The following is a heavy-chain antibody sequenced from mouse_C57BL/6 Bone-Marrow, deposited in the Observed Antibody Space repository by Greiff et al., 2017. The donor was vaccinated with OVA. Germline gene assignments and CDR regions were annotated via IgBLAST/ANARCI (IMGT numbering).Heavy chain of an antibody. V-gene: IGHV3-1*01. CDR3: ARDRDGYYWYFDV. Sequence: EVQLQQSGPGMVKPSQSLSLTCTATGYSITSGYDWHWIRHFPGNKLEWMGYISYSGSTNSNQSLKSRTSITHDTSKTHYFLKLNSVTTEDTATYDCARDRDGYYWYFDVWGTGTTVTVSS. J-gene: IGHJ1*03. D-gene: IGHD2-3*01. CDR1: GYSITSGYD. CDR2: ISYSGST.